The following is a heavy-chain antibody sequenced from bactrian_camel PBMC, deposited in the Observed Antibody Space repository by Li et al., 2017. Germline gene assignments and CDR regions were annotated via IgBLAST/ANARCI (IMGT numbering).Heavy chain of an antibody. CDR1: GSTFENYC. D-gene: IGHD7*01. Sequence: VQLVESGGSSVQAGGSLKVSCVGSGSTFENYCMGWFRQGPGKEREGVAAIDRAGSPTYTYSVMGRFTISKDNGQNTLYLQMNDLKPEDTAMYYCAAAPVGNGCGLVKDYFPSWSQGTQVTVS. CDR2: IDRAGSP. V-gene: IGHV3S55*01. CDR3: AAAPVGNGCGLVKDYFPS. J-gene: IGHJ6*01.